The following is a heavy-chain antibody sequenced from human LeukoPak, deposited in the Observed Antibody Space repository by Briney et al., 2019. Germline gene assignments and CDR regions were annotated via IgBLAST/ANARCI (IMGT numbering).Heavy chain of an antibody. Sequence: SQTLSLTCAISGDSVSSNSAAWNWIRQSPSRGLEWLGRTYYRSKWYNDYAVSVKSRITINPDTSKNQFSLQLNSVTPEDTAVYYCARARLDSSGYYTPDLYYYYGMDVWGQGTTVTVSS. D-gene: IGHD3-22*01. V-gene: IGHV6-1*01. CDR1: GDSVSSNSAA. CDR2: TYYRSKWYN. CDR3: ARARLDSSGYYTPDLYYYYGMDV. J-gene: IGHJ6*02.